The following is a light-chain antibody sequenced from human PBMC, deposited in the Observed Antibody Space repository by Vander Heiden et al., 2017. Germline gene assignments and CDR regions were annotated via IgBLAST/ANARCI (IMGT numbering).Light chain of an antibody. CDR2: LGS. CDR1: QSLLHSNGYNY. J-gene: IGKJ1*01. Sequence: DIVMTQSPLSLPVTPGEPASISCRSSQSLLHSNGYNYLDWYLQKPGQSPQLLIYLGSNRASGVPDRFSGSGSGTDFTLKISRVEAEDVGVYYCMQALQLSTFGQGTKVEIK. V-gene: IGKV2-28*01. CDR3: MQALQLST.